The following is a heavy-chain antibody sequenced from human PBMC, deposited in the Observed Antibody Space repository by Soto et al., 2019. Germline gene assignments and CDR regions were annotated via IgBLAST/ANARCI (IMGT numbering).Heavy chain of an antibody. Sequence: PGGSLRLSCAASGFTFSSYAMSWVRQAPGKGLEWVSAISGSGGSTYYADSVKGRFTISRDNSKNTLYLQMNSLRAEDTAVYYCAKEWTTMVRGPSPYGMDVWGQGTTVTVSS. D-gene: IGHD3-10*01. CDR1: GFTFSSYA. V-gene: IGHV3-23*01. CDR3: AKEWTTMVRGPSPYGMDV. J-gene: IGHJ6*02. CDR2: ISGSGGST.